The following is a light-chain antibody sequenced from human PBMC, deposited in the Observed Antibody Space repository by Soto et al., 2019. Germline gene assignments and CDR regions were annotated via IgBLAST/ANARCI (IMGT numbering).Light chain of an antibody. CDR3: QSYDSSRSGPGV. CDR2: GNS. J-gene: IGLJ3*02. Sequence: QSVLTQPPSVSGAPGQRVTISCTGSSSNIGAGYDVHWYQQLPGTAPKLLIYGNSNRPSAVPDRFSGSKSGTSAALAITGLQAEDEADYYCQSYDSSRSGPGVFGGGTKLTVL. CDR1: SSNIGAGYD. V-gene: IGLV1-40*01.